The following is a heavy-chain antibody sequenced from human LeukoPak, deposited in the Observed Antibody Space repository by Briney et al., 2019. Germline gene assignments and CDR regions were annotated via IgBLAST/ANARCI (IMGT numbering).Heavy chain of an antibody. CDR3: AREANYYDSSWFDY. D-gene: IGHD3-22*01. J-gene: IGHJ4*02. CDR1: GFTFSSYS. CDR2: ISGSGDTT. V-gene: IGHV3-23*01. Sequence: PGGSLGLSCAASGFTFSSYSMSWVRQAPGKGLEWVSLISGSGDTTNYADSVKGRFTISRDNSKNTLYLQMNSLRAEDTAVYYCAREANYYDSSWFDYWGQGTLVTVSS.